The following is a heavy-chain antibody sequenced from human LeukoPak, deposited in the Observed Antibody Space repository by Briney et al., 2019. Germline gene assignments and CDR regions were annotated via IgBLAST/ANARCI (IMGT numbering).Heavy chain of an antibody. V-gene: IGHV3-23*01. Sequence: GGSLRLSCAASGFTFSSYAMSWVRQAPGKGLEWVSAISGSGGSTYYADSVKGRFTISRDNSKNTLYLQMNSLRAEDTAVYYCAKDQAPVYCSGGSCYSYWGQGTLVTVSS. J-gene: IGHJ4*02. CDR2: ISGSGGST. D-gene: IGHD2-15*01. CDR1: GFTFSSYA. CDR3: AKDQAPVYCSGGSCYSY.